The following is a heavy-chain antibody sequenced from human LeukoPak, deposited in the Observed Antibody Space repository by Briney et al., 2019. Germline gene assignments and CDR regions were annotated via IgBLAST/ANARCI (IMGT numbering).Heavy chain of an antibody. D-gene: IGHD2-15*01. CDR3: AVLAVPAVGY. V-gene: IGHV3-23*01. Sequence: GGSLRLSCVVSGFTFINYGMSWVRQAPGKGLEWVSTIRASGDRTYYAESVKGRFTMSGDKSKNTLYLQLSNLRAEDTAVYHCAVLAVPAVGYWGQGTLVIVSS. J-gene: IGHJ4*02. CDR2: IRASGDRT. CDR1: GFTFINYG.